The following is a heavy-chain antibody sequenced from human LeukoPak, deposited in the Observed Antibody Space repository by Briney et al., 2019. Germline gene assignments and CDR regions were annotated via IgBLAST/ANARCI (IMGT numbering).Heavy chain of an antibody. CDR1: GFTFSSYG. V-gene: IGHV3-30*18. J-gene: IGHJ6*02. CDR3: AKVEAYYDFWSGSFYYYYGMDV. Sequence: PGRSLRLSCAASGFTFSSYGMHWVRQAPGKGLEWVAVISYDGSNKYYADSVKGRFTISRDNSKNTLYLQMNSLRAEDTAVYHCAKVEAYYDFWSGSFYYYYGMDVWGQGTTVTVSS. D-gene: IGHD3-3*01. CDR2: ISYDGSNK.